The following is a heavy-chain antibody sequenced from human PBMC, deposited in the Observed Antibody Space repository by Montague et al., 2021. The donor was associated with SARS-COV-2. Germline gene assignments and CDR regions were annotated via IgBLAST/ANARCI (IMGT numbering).Heavy chain of an antibody. D-gene: IGHD3-16*01. V-gene: IGHV4-59*01. CDR1: GGSISGYY. Sequence: SETLSLTCSVSGGSISGYYWSWILQPPGKGLEWIGYIYHSGNTKYNPSLKSRVSISVDTTKNQFSLRLSSVTAADTAVYYCAREYRLELWQTNWYFGLWGRGTLVTVSS. CDR3: AREYRLELWQTNWYFGL. CDR2: IYHSGNT. J-gene: IGHJ2*01.